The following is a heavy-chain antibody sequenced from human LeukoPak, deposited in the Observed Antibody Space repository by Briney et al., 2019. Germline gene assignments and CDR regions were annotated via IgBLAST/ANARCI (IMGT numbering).Heavy chain of an antibody. D-gene: IGHD2-2*02. CDR1: GFTFSSYW. J-gene: IGHJ6*02. Sequence: GGSLRLSCAASGFTFSSYWMSWVRQAPGKGLEWVANIKQDGSEKYYVDSVKGRFTISRDNAKNSLYLQMNSLRAEDPAVYYCARVRSTSCYMMDCYYYYGMDVWGQGTTVTVSS. CDR2: IKQDGSEK. V-gene: IGHV3-7*01. CDR3: ARVRSTSCYMMDCYYYYGMDV.